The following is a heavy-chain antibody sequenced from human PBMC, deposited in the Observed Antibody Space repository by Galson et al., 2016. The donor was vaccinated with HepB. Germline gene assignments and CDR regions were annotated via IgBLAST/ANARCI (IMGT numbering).Heavy chain of an antibody. CDR1: GFTFSNYY. D-gene: IGHD6-13*01. CDR3: ARVQQLDYYYYYMDV. CDR2: ISSTSRYT. Sequence: SLRLSCAASGFTFSNYYMTWIRQAPGKGLEWVSYISSTSRYTNYADSLKSRFTISSDNAKNSLYLQMHSLRAEDTAVYYCARVQQLDYYYYYMDVWGKGTTVTVSS. V-gene: IGHV3-11*06. J-gene: IGHJ6*03.